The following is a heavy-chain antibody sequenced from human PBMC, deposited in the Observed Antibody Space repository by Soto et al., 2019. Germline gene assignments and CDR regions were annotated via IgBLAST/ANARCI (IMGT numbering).Heavy chain of an antibody. Sequence: SGGSLRLSCAASGFTFSSYAMSWVRQAPGKGLEWVSAISGSGGSTYYADSVKGRFAISRDNSKNTLYLQMNSLRAEDTAVYYCAKSYIVLMVYAIRGFDYWGQGTLVTVSS. D-gene: IGHD2-8*01. V-gene: IGHV3-23*01. CDR2: ISGSGGST. CDR1: GFTFSSYA. J-gene: IGHJ4*02. CDR3: AKSYIVLMVYAIRGFDY.